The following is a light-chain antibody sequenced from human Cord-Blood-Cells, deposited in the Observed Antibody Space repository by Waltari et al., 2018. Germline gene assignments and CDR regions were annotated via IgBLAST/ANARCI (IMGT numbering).Light chain of an antibody. CDR1: QSVSSY. CDR2: DAS. CDR3: QQRSNWPLT. Sequence: EIVLTQSPATLSLSPGERATLSCRASQSVSSYLAWYQQKPGQAPRLLIYDASNRATDIPARFSGSGSGTDFTFPISRLEPEDLAVYYCQQRSNWPLTYGGGTKVEIK. V-gene: IGKV3-11*01. J-gene: IGKJ4*01.